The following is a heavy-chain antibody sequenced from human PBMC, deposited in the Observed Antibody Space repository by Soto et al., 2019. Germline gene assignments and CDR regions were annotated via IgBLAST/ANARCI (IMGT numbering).Heavy chain of an antibody. J-gene: IGHJ4*02. CDR3: ARVPRYYGSGSYPGGDY. V-gene: IGHV4-34*01. CDR2: INHSGST. CDR1: GGSFSGYY. Sequence: SETLSLTCAVYGGSFSGYYWSWIRQPPGKGLGWIGEINHSGSTNYNPSLKSRVTISVDTSKNQFSLKLSSVTAADTAVYYCARVPRYYGSGSYPGGDYWGQGTLVTVSS. D-gene: IGHD3-10*01.